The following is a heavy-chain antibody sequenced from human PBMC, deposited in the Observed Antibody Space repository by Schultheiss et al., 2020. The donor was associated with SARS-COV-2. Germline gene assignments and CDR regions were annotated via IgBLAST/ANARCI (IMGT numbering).Heavy chain of an antibody. D-gene: IGHD6-19*01. CDR2: IYPGDSDT. CDR1: GYSFTSYW. J-gene: IGHJ4*02. CDR3: ARPGAYSSGWYYFDY. V-gene: IGHV5-51*01. Sequence: GSLRLSCKGSGYSFTSYWIGWVRQMPGKGLEWMGIIYPGDSDTRYSLSFQGQVTISADKSISTAYLQWSSLKASDTAMYYCARPGAYSSGWYYFDYWGQGTLVTVSS.